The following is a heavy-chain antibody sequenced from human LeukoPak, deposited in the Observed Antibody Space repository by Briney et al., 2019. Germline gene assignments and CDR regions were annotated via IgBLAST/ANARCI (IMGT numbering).Heavy chain of an antibody. D-gene: IGHD6-19*01. V-gene: IGHV3-7*01. CDR1: GFTFSSYW. J-gene: IGHJ4*02. CDR3: AKDAMGGWSLFDY. CDR2: IKQDGSEK. Sequence: GGSLRLSCAASGFTFSSYWMSWVRQAPGKGLEWVANIKQDGSEKYYVDSVKGRFTISRDNAKNSLYLQMNSLRAEDTAVYYCAKDAMGGWSLFDYWGQGTLVTVSS.